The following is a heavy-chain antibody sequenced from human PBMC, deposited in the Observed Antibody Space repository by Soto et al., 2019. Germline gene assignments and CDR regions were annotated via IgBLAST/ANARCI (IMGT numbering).Heavy chain of an antibody. CDR1: GFTFSSYG. V-gene: IGHV3-30*18. Sequence: QVQLVESGGGVVQPGRSLRLSCAASGFTFSSYGMHWVRQAPGKGLEWVAVISYDGSNKYYADSVKGRLTISRDNSKNTLYLQMNSLRGEDTAVYYCAKDNGSGCDWLRVGDASDIWGRGTMVTVSS. CDR2: ISYDGSNK. J-gene: IGHJ3*02. CDR3: AKDNGSGCDWLRVGDASDI. D-gene: IGHD5-12*01.